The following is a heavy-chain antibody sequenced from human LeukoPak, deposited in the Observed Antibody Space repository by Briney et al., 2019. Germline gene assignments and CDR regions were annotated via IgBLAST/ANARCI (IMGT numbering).Heavy chain of an antibody. J-gene: IGHJ5*02. CDR3: ARRVHYYYGLGSYYNPSRGMSQNWFDP. CDR2: INHSGST. Sequence: SETLSLTCAVYGGSFSGYYWSWIRQPPGKGLEWIGEINHSGSTNYNPSLKSRVTISVDTSKNQFSLKLSTVTAADTAVYYCARRVHYYYGLGSYYNPSRGMSQNWFDPWGQGTLVTVSS. V-gene: IGHV4-34*01. D-gene: IGHD3-10*01. CDR1: GGSFSGYY.